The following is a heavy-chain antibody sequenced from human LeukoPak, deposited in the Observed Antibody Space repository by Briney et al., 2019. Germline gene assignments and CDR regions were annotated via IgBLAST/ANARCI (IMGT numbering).Heavy chain of an antibody. J-gene: IGHJ4*02. D-gene: IGHD5-12*01. CDR2: IYPSDSDT. CDR3: ARLSEGWLFGY. CDR1: GYSFSSYW. Sequence: GESLKISCKGSGYSFSSYWIGWVRQMPGKGLEWMGIIYPSDSDTRYSPSFQGQVTISADKSICTAYLQWSSLKASDTAMFYCARLSEGWLFGYWGQGTLVTVSS. V-gene: IGHV5-51*03.